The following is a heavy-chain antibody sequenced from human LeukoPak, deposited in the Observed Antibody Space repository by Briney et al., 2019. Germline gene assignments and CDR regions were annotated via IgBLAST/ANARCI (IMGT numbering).Heavy chain of an antibody. CDR2: INPSGGRT. CDR1: GYTFTSDY. D-gene: IGHD3-3*01. V-gene: IGHV1-46*01. CDR3: ARGSRFLGY. J-gene: IGHJ4*02. Sequence: ASVKVSCKASGYTFTSDYIHWVRQAPGQGLEWLGIINPSGGRTTYGQNFQGRVTVTRDTSTSTVYMELSSLRSEDTAVYYCARGSRFLGYWGQGTLVTVSS.